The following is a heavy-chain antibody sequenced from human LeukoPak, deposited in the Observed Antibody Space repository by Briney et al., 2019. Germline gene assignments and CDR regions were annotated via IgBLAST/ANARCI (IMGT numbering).Heavy chain of an antibody. D-gene: IGHD1-1*01. V-gene: IGHV4-38-2*02. J-gene: IGHJ4*02. CDR2: IHVSGTT. CDR1: GFSISSGYY. Sequence: SETLSLTCVVSGFSISSGYYWGWIRQPPGKGLEWIANIHVSGTTFYNSSLNSRVAVSIDTSKNQFSLKLSSVTAADTAVYCAREAERRIVNWGRGTLVTVSS. CDR3: AREAERRIVN.